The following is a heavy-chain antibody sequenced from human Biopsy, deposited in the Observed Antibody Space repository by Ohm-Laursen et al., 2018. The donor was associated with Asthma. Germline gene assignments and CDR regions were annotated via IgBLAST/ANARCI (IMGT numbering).Heavy chain of an antibody. CDR1: GGTFSNYP. D-gene: IGHD4-11*01. V-gene: IGHV1-69*01. J-gene: IGHJ6*02. CDR3: ASSGGNYGFYGMDV. Sequence: GSSVKVSCKASGGTFSNYPFTWVRQAPGQGLEWMGGIIPIFDTPNSAQKFQGRVTITADESTSTGYMELSSLRSEDTAAYYCASSGGNYGFYGMDVWGQGTTVTVSS. CDR2: IIPIFDTP.